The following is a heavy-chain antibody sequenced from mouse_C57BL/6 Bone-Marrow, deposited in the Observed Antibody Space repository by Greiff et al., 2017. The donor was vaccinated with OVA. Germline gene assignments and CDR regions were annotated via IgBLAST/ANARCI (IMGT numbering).Heavy chain of an antibody. V-gene: IGHV2-9*01. J-gene: IGHJ1*03. CDR3: AKRGRDYYDYDGWYFDV. D-gene: IGHD2-4*01. CDR2: IWGGGST. CDR1: GFSLTSYG. Sequence: VKVVESGPGLVAPSQSLSITCTVSGFSLTSYGVDWVRQPPGKGLEWLGVIWGGGSTNYNSALMSRLSISKDNSKSQVFLKMNSLQTDDTAMYYCAKRGRDYYDYDGWYFDVWGTGTTVTVSS.